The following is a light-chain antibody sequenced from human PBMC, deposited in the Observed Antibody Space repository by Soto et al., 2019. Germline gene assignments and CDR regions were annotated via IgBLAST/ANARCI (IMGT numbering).Light chain of an antibody. CDR3: QQYGPSRT. V-gene: IGKV3-20*01. CDR2: GAS. Sequence: EIVLTQSPGTLSLSPGERATLSCRASQSVSSSYLAWYQQKPGQAPRLLIYGASSRATGIPAKFSGSGSGTDFTLTISRLEPEDFAVYYCQQYGPSRTFGQGTKVEIK. J-gene: IGKJ1*01. CDR1: QSVSSSY.